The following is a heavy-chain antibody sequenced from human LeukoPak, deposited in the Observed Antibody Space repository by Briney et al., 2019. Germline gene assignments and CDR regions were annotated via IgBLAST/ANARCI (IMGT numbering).Heavy chain of an antibody. J-gene: IGHJ5*02. D-gene: IGHD2-15*01. V-gene: IGHV3-23*01. CDR1: GFTFRSYA. CDR3: AKDQVDIVVLDP. CDR2: ISGSGGST. Sequence: GGSLRLSXAASGFTFRSYAMSWVRQAPGKGLEWVSAISGSGGSTYYADSVKGRFTISRDNSKNTLYLQMNSLRAEDTAVYYCAKDQVDIVVLDPWGQGTLVTVSS.